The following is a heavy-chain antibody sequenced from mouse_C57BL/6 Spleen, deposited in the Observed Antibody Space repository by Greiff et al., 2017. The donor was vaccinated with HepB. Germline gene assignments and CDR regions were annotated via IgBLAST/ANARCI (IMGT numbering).Heavy chain of an antibody. Sequence: EVMLVESGGGLVKPGGSLKLSCAASGFTFSDYGMHWVRQAPEKGLEWVAYISSGSSTIYYADTVKGRFTISRDNAKNTLFLQMTSLRSEDTAMYYCAKLHSKEYAMDYWGQGTSVTVSS. CDR3: AKLHSKEYAMDY. D-gene: IGHD2-5*01. V-gene: IGHV5-17*01. CDR2: ISSGSSTI. J-gene: IGHJ4*01. CDR1: GFTFSDYG.